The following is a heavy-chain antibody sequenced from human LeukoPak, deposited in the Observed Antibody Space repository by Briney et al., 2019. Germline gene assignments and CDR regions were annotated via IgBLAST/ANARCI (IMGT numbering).Heavy chain of an antibody. Sequence: SETLSLTCAVYGGSFSGYYWSWIRQPPGKGLEWIGEINHSGSTNYNPSLKSRVTISVDTSKNQFSLKLSSVTAADTAVYYCARRSHCTGGSCPPVWGQGTTVTVSS. V-gene: IGHV4-34*01. CDR3: ARRSHCTGGSCPPV. CDR1: GGSFSGYY. J-gene: IGHJ6*02. D-gene: IGHD2-15*01. CDR2: INHSGST.